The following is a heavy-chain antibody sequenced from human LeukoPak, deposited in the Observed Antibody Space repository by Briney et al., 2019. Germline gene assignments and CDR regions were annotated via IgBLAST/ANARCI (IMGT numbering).Heavy chain of an antibody. CDR3: AKDSGAYCSGGSCYRGYFHN. J-gene: IGHJ4*02. CDR1: GFTFNSYA. CDR2: ITGSCGTT. V-gene: IGHV3-23*01. Sequence: PGGSLRLSCAASGFTFNSYAMSWVRQAPGKGLEWVSAITGSCGTTYYADSVKGRFTMSRDNSKNTLYLLMNSLRAEDTAVYHCAKDSGAYCSGGSCYRGYFHNWGQGTLVTVSS. D-gene: IGHD2-15*01.